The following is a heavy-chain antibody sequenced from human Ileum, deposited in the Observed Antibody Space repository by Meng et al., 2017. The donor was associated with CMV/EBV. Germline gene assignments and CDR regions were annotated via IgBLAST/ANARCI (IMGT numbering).Heavy chain of an antibody. CDR2: INHSGST. CDR3: ARRMLRGSTSCKGFDP. D-gene: IGHD2-2*01. Sequence: GSLRLSCAVYGGSFSGYYWSWIRQPPGKGLEWIGEINHSGSTNYNPSLKSRVTISVDTSKNQFSLKLSSVTAAVTAVYYCARRMLRGSTSCKGFDPWGQGTLVTVSS. V-gene: IGHV4-34*01. CDR1: GGSFSGYY. J-gene: IGHJ5*02.